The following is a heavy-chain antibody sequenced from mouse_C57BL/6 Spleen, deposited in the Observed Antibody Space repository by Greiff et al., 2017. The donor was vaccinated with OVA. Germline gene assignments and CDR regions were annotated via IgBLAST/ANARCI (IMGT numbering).Heavy chain of an antibody. CDR1: GFNIKDYY. CDR3: AIGPVVGWYFDV. J-gene: IGHJ1*03. Sequence: EVQRVESGAELVKPGASVKLSCTASGFNIKDYYMHWVKQRTEQGLEWIGRIDPEDGETKYAPKFQGKATITADTSSNTAYLQLSSLTSEDTAVYYCAIGPVVGWYFDVWGTGTTVTVSS. V-gene: IGHV14-2*01. CDR2: IDPEDGET. D-gene: IGHD1-1*01.